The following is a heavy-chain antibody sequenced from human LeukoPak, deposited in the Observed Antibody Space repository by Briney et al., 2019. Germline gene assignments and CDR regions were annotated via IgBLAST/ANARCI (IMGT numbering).Heavy chain of an antibody. Sequence: GGSLRLSCAVSGFTFSDYYMSWIRQAPGRGLEWVSYISGSGNTVYYADSVRGRCTVSRDNAKNSLYLQMNSLRADDTAVFYCAGGSGSYRNDYWGQGTLVTVSS. CDR3: AGGSGSYRNDY. J-gene: IGHJ4*02. V-gene: IGHV3-11*04. D-gene: IGHD1-26*01. CDR2: ISGSGNTV. CDR1: GFTFSDYY.